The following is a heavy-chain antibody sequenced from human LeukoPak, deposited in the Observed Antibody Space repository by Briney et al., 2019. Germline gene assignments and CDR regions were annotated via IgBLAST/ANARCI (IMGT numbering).Heavy chain of an antibody. D-gene: IGHD6-19*01. CDR3: ARGWGSSGRKNPYYFDY. V-gene: IGHV4-61*02. CDR2: IYTSGTT. Sequence: PSQTLSLTCTVSGGSISSGSYYWTWIRQPAGKELEWIGRIYTSGTTNYNPFLKSRVTISVDTSKNQFSLKLRSVTAADTAVYYCARGWGSSGRKNPYYFDYWGQGTLVTVSS. J-gene: IGHJ4*02. CDR1: GGSISSGSYY.